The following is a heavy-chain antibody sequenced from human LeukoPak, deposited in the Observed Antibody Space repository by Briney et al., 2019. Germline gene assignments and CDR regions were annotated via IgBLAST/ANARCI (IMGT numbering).Heavy chain of an antibody. CDR2: VNHSGST. D-gene: IGHD3-10*01. J-gene: IGHJ6*03. Sequence: PSETLSLTCAVYGGSFRVYYWSWIRQPPGKGLEWIGEVNHSGSTNYNPSLKSRVTISVDTSKNQFSLKLSSVTAADTAVYYLRKGAYCSGSYSALFHYYMDVWGKGTTVTVSS. V-gene: IGHV4-34*01. CDR1: GGSFRVYY. CDR3: RKGAYCSGSYSALFHYYMDV.